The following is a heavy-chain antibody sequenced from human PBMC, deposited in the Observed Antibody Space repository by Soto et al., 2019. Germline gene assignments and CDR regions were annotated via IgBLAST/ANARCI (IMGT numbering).Heavy chain of an antibody. CDR2: IIPIFGTA. V-gene: IGHV1-69*13. CDR1: GGTFSSYA. D-gene: IGHD2-15*01. J-gene: IGHJ6*02. CDR3: ASSKFEYCSGGSCLGV. Sequence: SVKVSCKASGGTFSSYAISWVRQAPGQGLEWMGGIIPIFGTANYAQKFQGRVTITADESTSTAYMELSSLRSEDTAVYYCASSKFEYCSGGSCLGVWGQGTTVTVSS.